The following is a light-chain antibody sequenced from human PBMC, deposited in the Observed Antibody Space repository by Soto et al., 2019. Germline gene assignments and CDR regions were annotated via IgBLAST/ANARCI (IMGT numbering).Light chain of an antibody. CDR1: QSVSTK. CDR2: GAS. Sequence: EIVMTQSPATLSVSPGERATLSCRASQSVSTKLAWYRQKPGQAPRLLIFGASTRATGILARFSGSGSGTELALTISSLLSEDFAVDYFQQYNNCSHFTFRPWTTLNIK. J-gene: IGKJ3*01. CDR3: QQYNNCSHFT. V-gene: IGKV3-15*01.